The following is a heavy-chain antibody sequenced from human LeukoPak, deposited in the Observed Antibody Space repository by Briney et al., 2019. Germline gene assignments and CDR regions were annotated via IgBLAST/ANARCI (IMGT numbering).Heavy chain of an antibody. D-gene: IGHD5-24*01. CDR1: GFTFSSYA. CDR3: ARDGYSHYFDY. CDR2: ISYDGSNK. Sequence: PGGPLRLSCAASGFTFSSYAMHWVRQAPGKGLEWVAVISYDGSNKYYADSVKGRFTISRDNSKNTLYLQMNSLRAEDTAVYYCARDGYSHYFDYWGQGTLVTVSS. J-gene: IGHJ4*02. V-gene: IGHV3-30-3*01.